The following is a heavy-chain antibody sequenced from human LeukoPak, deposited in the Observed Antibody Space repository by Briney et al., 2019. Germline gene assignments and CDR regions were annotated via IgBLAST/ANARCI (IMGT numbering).Heavy chain of an antibody. J-gene: IGHJ4*02. D-gene: IGHD2-8*01. CDR2: MNPNSGNT. CDR1: GYTFINYE. V-gene: IGHV1-8*01. Sequence: ASVKVSCKASGYTFINYEINWVRQATGQGLEWMGWMNPNSGNTGYAQKFQGRVTMTRSTSISTAYMELSSLRSEDTAVYYCARVQHCTNGVCNDYWGQGTLVTVSS. CDR3: ARVQHCTNGVCNDY.